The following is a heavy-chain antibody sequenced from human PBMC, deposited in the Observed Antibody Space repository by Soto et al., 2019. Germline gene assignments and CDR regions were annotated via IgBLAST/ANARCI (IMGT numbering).Heavy chain of an antibody. J-gene: IGHJ3*02. D-gene: IGHD6-19*01. CDR3: ARVSRRWLPNLNDAFDI. CDR1: GGSFSGYY. Sequence: SETLSLTCAVYGGSFSGYYWSWIRQPPGKGLEWIGEINHSGSTNYNPSLKSRVTISVDTSKNQFSLKLSSVTAADTAVYYCARVSRRWLPNLNDAFDIWGQGTMVTVSS. V-gene: IGHV4-34*01. CDR2: INHSGST.